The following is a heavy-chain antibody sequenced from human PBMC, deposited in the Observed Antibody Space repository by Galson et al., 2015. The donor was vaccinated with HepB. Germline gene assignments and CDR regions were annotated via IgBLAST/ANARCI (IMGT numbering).Heavy chain of an antibody. CDR2: IYPGDSDT. CDR3: ARRSTCNYIHDAFDI. J-gene: IGHJ3*02. V-gene: IGHV5-51*03. Sequence: QSGAEVKKPGESLKISCNGSGYSFTSYWIGWVRQMPGKGLEWMGIIYPGDSDTRYSPSFQGQVTISADKSISTSYLQWSSLKASDTAMYYCARRSTCNYIHDAFDISRQGTMVTVSS. D-gene: IGHD2-2*02. CDR1: GYSFTSYW.